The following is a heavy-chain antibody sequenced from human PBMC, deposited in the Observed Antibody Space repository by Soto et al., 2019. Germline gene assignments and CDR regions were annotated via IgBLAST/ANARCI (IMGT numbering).Heavy chain of an antibody. J-gene: IGHJ5*02. Sequence: SETLSLTCTVSGGSISSYYWSWIRQPPGKGLEWIGYIYYSGSTNYNPSLKSRVTISVDTSKNQFSLKLSSVTAADTAVYYCARAGIAARLNWFDPWGQGTLVTVSS. CDR1: GGSISSYY. CDR2: IYYSGST. CDR3: ARAGIAARLNWFDP. D-gene: IGHD6-6*01. V-gene: IGHV4-59*01.